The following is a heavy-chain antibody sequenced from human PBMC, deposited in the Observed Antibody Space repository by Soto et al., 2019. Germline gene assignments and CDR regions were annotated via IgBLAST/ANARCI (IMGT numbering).Heavy chain of an antibody. J-gene: IGHJ4*02. CDR2: IYYSGST. CDR3: ARRWVDLRSGTVKHFDY. D-gene: IGHD2-15*01. Sequence: QLQLQESGPGLVKPSETLSLTCTVSGGSISSSSYYWGWIRQPPGKGLEWIGSIYYSGSTYYNPSLKSRVTISVDTSKNQFSLKLSSVTDADTAVYYCARRWVDLRSGTVKHFDYWGQGTLVTVSS. CDR1: GGSISSSSYY. V-gene: IGHV4-39*01.